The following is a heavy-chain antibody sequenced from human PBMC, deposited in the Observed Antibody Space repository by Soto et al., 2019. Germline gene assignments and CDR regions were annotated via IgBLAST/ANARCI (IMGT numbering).Heavy chain of an antibody. J-gene: IGHJ4*02. CDR3: ARTLYGDNVDY. D-gene: IGHD4-17*01. CDR2: MNPNSGNT. CDR1: GYTFTRYD. Sequence: QVQLVQAGAEVKKPGASVKVSCKASGYTFTRYDINWVRQATVQGLEWMGWMNPNSGNTGYAQKFQGSVTMTRNTSIRTAYMELSSLRAEDTAVYYCARTLYGDNVDYWGQGTLVTVSS. V-gene: IGHV1-8*01.